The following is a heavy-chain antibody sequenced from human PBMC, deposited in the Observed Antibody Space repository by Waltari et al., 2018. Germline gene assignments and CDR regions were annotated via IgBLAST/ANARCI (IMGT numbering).Heavy chain of an antibody. Sequence: QVKLQESGPGLAKPSQTLSLTCTVSAGSISRGDYYWTWIRQPPGKSLGWIAYVCTGWRTSYNPSLKRLVSIPRDTSEIQSSLKQSPVTAADTAVYFCARGISQYDTSGPVPHGCFGRWGRGTLVTVSS. V-gene: IGHV4-30-4*08. CDR3: ARGISQYDTSGPVPHGCFGR. J-gene: IGHJ2*01. CDR2: VCTGWRT. CDR1: AGSISRGDYY. D-gene: IGHD3-22*01.